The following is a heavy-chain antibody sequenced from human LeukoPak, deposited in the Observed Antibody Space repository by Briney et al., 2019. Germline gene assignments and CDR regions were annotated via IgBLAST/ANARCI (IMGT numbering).Heavy chain of an antibody. D-gene: IGHD2-2*01. J-gene: IGHJ5*02. CDR3: ARTDCSSTSCYHFGVVWGYNWFDP. V-gene: IGHV1-18*01. Sequence: ASVKVSCKASGYTFTSYGISWVRQAPGQGLEWMGWISAYNGNTNYAQKLQGRVTMTTDTSTSTAYMELRSLRSDDTAVYYCARTDCSSTSCYHFGVVWGYNWFDPWGQGTLVTVSS. CDR2: ISAYNGNT. CDR1: GYTFTSYG.